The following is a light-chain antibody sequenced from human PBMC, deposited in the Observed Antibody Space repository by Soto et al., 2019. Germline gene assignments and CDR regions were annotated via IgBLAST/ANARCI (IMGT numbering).Light chain of an antibody. J-gene: IGKJ1*01. CDR1: QSVSSNY. CDR3: HQYGISPPT. Sequence: ESVLTQSPGTLSLSPGERATLSCRASQSVSSNYLAWYQQKPGQAPRLLISGVSNRATGTPDRFSGSGSGTDFTLTISSLEPEDFAVFYCHQYGISPPTFGPGTKVDIK. V-gene: IGKV3-20*01. CDR2: GVS.